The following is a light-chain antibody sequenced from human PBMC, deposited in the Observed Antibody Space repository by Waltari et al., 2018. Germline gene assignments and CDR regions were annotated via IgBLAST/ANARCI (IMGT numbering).Light chain of an antibody. CDR2: GYN. V-gene: IGLV3-19*01. CDR1: SLRSYY. Sequence: SSELTQAPAVSVALGQTVRITCQGDSLRSYYANWYQQKPGRAPLLVIYGYNQRPSGIPDLFSGSDAGNTASLTITGAQAEDEADYYGNSRDSSGNHLLFGGGTKLTVL. J-gene: IGLJ2*01. CDR3: NSRDSSGNHLL.